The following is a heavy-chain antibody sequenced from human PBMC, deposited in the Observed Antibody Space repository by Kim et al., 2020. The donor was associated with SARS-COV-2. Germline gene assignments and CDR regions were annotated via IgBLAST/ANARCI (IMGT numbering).Heavy chain of an antibody. CDR1: GFTFSSYG. V-gene: IGHV3-30*18. Sequence: GGSLRLSCAASGFTFSSYGMHWVRQAPGKGLEWVAVISYDGSNKYYADSVKGRFTISRDNSKNTLYLQMNSLRAEDTAVYYCAKAPPEGQWTHFDYWGQGTLVTVSS. J-gene: IGHJ4*02. CDR2: ISYDGSNK. D-gene: IGHD6-19*01. CDR3: AKAPPEGQWTHFDY.